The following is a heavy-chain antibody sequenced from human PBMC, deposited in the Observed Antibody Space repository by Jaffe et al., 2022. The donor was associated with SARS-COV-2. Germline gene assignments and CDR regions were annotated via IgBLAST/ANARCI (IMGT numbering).Heavy chain of an antibody. V-gene: IGHV3-53*01. J-gene: IGHJ4*02. Sequence: EVQLVESGGGLIQPGGSLRLSCAASGFIVSSNYMTWVRQAPGKGLEWVSSIYTGATTYYADSVKGRFTISRDNSKNTLYLQMNNLRAEDTAVYYCAAALGSYYGYWGQGTLVTVSS. CDR3: AAALGSYYGY. D-gene: IGHD1-26*01. CDR2: IYTGATT. CDR1: GFIVSSNY.